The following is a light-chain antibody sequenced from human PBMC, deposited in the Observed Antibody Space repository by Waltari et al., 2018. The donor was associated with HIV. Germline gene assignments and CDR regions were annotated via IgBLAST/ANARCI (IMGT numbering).Light chain of an antibody. J-gene: IGLJ3*02. CDR3: YSAADNNRRV. CDR1: VLAKKY. V-gene: IGLV3-27*01. Sequence: SYELTQPSSVSVSPGQTARITCSGDVLAKKYVRRFQQKQGQAPVLLIYKDSERPSGIPDRFSGSSSGTTVALTISGAQVEDEADYYCYSAADNNRRVFGGGPKLTVL. CDR2: KDS.